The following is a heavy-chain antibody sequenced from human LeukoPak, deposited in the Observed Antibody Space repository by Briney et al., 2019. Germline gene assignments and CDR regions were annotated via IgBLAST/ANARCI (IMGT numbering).Heavy chain of an antibody. CDR1: GGTFSNYA. Sequence: SVKVSCKASGGTFSNYAISWVRQAPGQGLEWMGRIIPILNITDYAQKFQGRVTITADKSTTTAFMELSSLRSDDTAVYYCARVTVDSISWYHYFDYWGQGTLVTVSS. CDR2: IIPILNIT. CDR3: ARVTVDSISWYHYFDY. V-gene: IGHV1-69*04. J-gene: IGHJ4*02. D-gene: IGHD6-13*01.